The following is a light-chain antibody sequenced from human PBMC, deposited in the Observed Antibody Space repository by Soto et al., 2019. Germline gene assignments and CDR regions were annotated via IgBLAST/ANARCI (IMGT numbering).Light chain of an antibody. Sequence: QSALTQPASVSGSPGQSITIPCSGTSSDVGGYKYVSWYQQHPGKAPKLMIYDVSNRPSAVSNRFSGSKSGNTASLTISGLQAEYEAHYYRSSYTRSSSYVFGTGTKVPVL. CDR2: DVS. J-gene: IGLJ1*01. CDR1: SSDVGGYKY. V-gene: IGLV2-14*01. CDR3: SSYTRSSSYV.